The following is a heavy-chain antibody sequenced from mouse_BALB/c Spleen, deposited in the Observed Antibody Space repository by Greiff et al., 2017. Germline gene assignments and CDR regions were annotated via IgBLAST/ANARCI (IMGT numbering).Heavy chain of an antibody. CDR1: GYSITSDYA. V-gene: IGHV3-2*02. Sequence: EVQLQESGPGLVKPSQSLSLTCTVTGYSITSDYAWNWIRQFPGNKLEWMGYISYSGSTSYIPSLKSRISITRDTSKNQFFLQLNSVTTEDTATYYCAREEYAMDYWGQGTSVTVSS. CDR3: AREEYAMDY. J-gene: IGHJ4*01. CDR2: ISYSGST.